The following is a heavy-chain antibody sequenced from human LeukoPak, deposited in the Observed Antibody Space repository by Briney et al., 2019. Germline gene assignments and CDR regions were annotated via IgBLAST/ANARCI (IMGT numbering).Heavy chain of an antibody. Sequence: SETLSLTCTVSGGAMSGYYWTWIRQPPGKGLEWIAYIGSSGSITYNPSLKSRVTMSIDTSKNHFSLRLTSATAAETAFYYCARRRGGYGEGEFNYWGQGTLVTVSS. CDR1: GGAMSGYY. CDR2: IGSSGSI. D-gene: IGHD4-17*01. CDR3: ARRRGGYGEGEFNY. J-gene: IGHJ4*02. V-gene: IGHV4-4*09.